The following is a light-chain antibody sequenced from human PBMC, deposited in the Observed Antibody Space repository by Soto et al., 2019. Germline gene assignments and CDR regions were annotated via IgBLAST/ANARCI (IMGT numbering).Light chain of an antibody. CDR2: EVT. CDR1: SSDVGGYDY. CDR3: CSYADKYTYV. Sequence: QSVLTQPASVSGSPGQSVTISCTGTSSDVGGYDYVSWYQQHPGKAPKFMIYEVTNRPSGVSHRFSGSKSGSTASLTISGLQADDEADYYCCSYADKYTYVFGTGTKVTVL. J-gene: IGLJ1*01. V-gene: IGLV2-14*01.